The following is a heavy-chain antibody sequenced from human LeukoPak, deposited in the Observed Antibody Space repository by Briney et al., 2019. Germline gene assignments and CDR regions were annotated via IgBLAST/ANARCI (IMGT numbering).Heavy chain of an antibody. D-gene: IGHD3-3*01. CDR3: AREGGFYRPLDY. CDR1: PDSTTSNF. J-gene: IGHJ4*02. Sequence: SETLSLTCTVSPDSTTSNFWSWVRQPPGKGLEWIGEVHLDGRTNYNPSLESRLTMSVDVSENQVSLKLTSVTAADTAVYYCAREGGFYRPLDYSGQGTLVTVSS. CDR2: VHLDGRT. V-gene: IGHV4-4*02.